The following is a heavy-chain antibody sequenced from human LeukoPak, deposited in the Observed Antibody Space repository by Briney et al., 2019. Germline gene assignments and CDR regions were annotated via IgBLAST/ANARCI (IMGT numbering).Heavy chain of an antibody. J-gene: IGHJ4*02. D-gene: IGHD3-10*01. Sequence: HPGGSLRLSCAASGFTVSNTYMSWVRQAPGKGLGWVSVIYSGGITYYADSVKGRFTISRDNSKNTLYLEVISLTAEDTAVYYCAKDDAWLRFGEWSQGTLVTVSS. V-gene: IGHV3-53*01. CDR3: AKDDAWLRFGE. CDR2: IYSGGIT. CDR1: GFTVSNTY.